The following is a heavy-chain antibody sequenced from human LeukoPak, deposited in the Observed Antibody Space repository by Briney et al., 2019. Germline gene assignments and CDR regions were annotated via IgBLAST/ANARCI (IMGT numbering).Heavy chain of an antibody. CDR1: GGSISSYY. D-gene: IGHD1-26*01. J-gene: IGHJ4*02. Sequence: MPSETLSLTCTVSGGSISSYYWSWIRQPPGKGLEWIGYIYYSGSTNYNPSLKSRVTISVDTSKNQFSLKLSSVTAADTAVYYCARLGGDFDYWGQGTLVTVSS. V-gene: IGHV4-59*08. CDR2: IYYSGST. CDR3: ARLGGDFDY.